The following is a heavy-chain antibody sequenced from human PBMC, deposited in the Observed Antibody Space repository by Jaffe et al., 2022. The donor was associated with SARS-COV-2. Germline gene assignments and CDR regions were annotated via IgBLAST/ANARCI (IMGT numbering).Heavy chain of an antibody. D-gene: IGHD3-9*01. CDR2: TNGDETTI. Sequence: EVQLVESGGGLVQPGGSLRLSCVGSGLTFSTAWIHWVRQAPGKGLMWVARTNGDETTIGYADSVKGRFTISRDNAKNTVHLQMNSLRTEDTAVYYCANDFDVTDYWGQGTLVTVSS. CDR3: ANDFDVTDY. V-gene: IGHV3-74*01. CDR1: GLTFSTAW. J-gene: IGHJ4*02.